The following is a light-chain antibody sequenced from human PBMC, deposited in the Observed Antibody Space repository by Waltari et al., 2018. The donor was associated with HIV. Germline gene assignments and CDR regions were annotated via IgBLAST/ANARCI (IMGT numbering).Light chain of an antibody. CDR1: QSVNNN. J-gene: IGKJ4*01. CDR2: GAS. CDR3: QQYYDWPPLT. Sequence: EVVMTQSPATLSVSPGESATLSCRASQSVNNNLAWYQQKPGQAPRLLIYGASTRATGIPARFSGSGSGTEFTLTISSLQSEDFAIFYCQQYYDWPPLTFGGGTKVEIK. V-gene: IGKV3-15*01.